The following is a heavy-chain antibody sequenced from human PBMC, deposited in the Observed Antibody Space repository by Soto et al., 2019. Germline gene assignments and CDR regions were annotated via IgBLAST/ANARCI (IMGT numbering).Heavy chain of an antibody. CDR2: ISGSGGST. V-gene: IGHV3-23*01. CDR3: ARDSSGWYLYYYYGMDV. J-gene: IGHJ6*02. D-gene: IGHD6-19*01. Sequence: GGSLRLSCAASGFTFSSYAMSWVRQAPGKGLEWASAISGSGGSTYYADSVKGRFTISRDNSKNTLYLQMNSLRAEDTAVYYCARDSSGWYLYYYYGMDVWGQGTTVTVSS. CDR1: GFTFSSYA.